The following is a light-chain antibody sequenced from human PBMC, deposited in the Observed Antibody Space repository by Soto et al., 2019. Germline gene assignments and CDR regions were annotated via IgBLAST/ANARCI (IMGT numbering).Light chain of an antibody. Sequence: IVMSLSPASLSLSKGERVTLSCRAGQGVTTNFAWYQQKSGQSPRLLIYDVSTRATGVPARFSGTGSETDFTLTISGLQSEDSAVYFCQQYNNWPFSFGQGTRLEIK. V-gene: IGKV3-15*01. CDR1: QGVTTN. CDR3: QQYNNWPFS. J-gene: IGKJ5*01. CDR2: DVS.